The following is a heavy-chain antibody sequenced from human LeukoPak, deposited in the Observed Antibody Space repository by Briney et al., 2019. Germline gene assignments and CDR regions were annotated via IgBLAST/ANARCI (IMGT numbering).Heavy chain of an antibody. Sequence: PGGSLRLSCAAASGFTFSPYAMTWVRQGPGKGLEWVSTISGNGANTYYGDSVKGRFTISRDYSKNTLYLQMNSLRVDDTAVYYCAKGGVVNWFDPWGQGTLVTVSS. CDR3: AKGGVVNWFDP. CDR1: GFTFSPYA. D-gene: IGHD3-22*01. V-gene: IGHV3-23*01. J-gene: IGHJ5*02. CDR2: ISGNGANT.